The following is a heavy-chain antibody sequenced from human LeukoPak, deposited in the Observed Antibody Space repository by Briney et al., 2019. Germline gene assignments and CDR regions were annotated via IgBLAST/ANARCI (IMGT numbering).Heavy chain of an antibody. D-gene: IGHD7-27*01. CDR2: ISSSSSTI. Sequence: GGSLRLSCAASGFTFSSYSMNWVRQAPGKGLEWVSYISSSSSTIYCADSVKGRFTISRDNAKNSLYLQMNSLRAEDTAVYYCAREGDWGPFDYWGQGTLVTVSS. CDR3: AREGDWGPFDY. CDR1: GFTFSSYS. V-gene: IGHV3-48*01. J-gene: IGHJ4*02.